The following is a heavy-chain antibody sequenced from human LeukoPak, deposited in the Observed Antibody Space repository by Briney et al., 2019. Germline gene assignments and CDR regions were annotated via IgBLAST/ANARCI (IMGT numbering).Heavy chain of an antibody. J-gene: IGHJ4*02. V-gene: IGHV4-4*07. Sequence: SETLSLTCTVSGGSISSYYWSWIRQPAGKGLEWIGRIYTSGSTNYNPSLKSRVTISVDTSKNQFSLKLSSVTAADTAVYYCARDYYDSSGYRFDYWGQGTLVTVSS. CDR2: IYTSGST. CDR1: GGSISSYY. CDR3: ARDYYDSSGYRFDY. D-gene: IGHD3-22*01.